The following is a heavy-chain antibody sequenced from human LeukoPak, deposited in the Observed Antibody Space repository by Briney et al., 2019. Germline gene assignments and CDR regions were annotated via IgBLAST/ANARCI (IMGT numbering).Heavy chain of an antibody. CDR1: GNYW. CDR3: VSFYETY. Sequence: GGSLRLSCAASGNYWMHWVRQAPGKGLVWVSHNSDGGWTSYADSVKGRFTISKDNAKNTVYLQTNSLRAEDTAVYYCVSFYETYWGRGTLVTVSS. D-gene: IGHD2/OR15-2a*01. J-gene: IGHJ4*02. V-gene: IGHV3-74*01. CDR2: NSDGGWT.